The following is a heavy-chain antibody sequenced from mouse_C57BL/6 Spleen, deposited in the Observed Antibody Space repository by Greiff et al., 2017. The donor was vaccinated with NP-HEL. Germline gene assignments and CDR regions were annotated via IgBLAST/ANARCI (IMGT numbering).Heavy chain of an antibody. CDR1: GYTFTDYT. CDR2: IYPRDGST. CDR3: ASPVRVGGTYAVDY. J-gene: IGHJ4*01. Sequence: QVQLQQSDAELVKPGASVKISCKASGYTFTDYTIHWMKQRPEQGLEWIGYIYPRDGSTKYNEKFKGKATLTADKSSSTAYMQLNSLTSEDSAVYFYASPVRVGGTYAVDYWGQGTSVTVSS. V-gene: IGHV1-78*01. D-gene: IGHD1-1*02.